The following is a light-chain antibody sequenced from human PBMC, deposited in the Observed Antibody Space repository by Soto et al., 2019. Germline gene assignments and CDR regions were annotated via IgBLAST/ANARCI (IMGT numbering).Light chain of an antibody. J-gene: IGKJ1*01. Sequence: PGEIAAVSCRAIQSVSSSNFAWYQQKPAQAPRLLIYGASRRAPGIPERFSGSGSGTDFTLTISRLEPEDFAVYYCQHFVNSLTWTFGQRTKVDIK. CDR2: GAS. CDR3: QHFVNSLTWT. CDR1: QSVSSSN. V-gene: IGKV3-20*01.